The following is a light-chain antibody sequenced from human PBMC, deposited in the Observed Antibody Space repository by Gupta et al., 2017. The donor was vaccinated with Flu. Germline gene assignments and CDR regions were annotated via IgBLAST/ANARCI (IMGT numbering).Light chain of an antibody. Sequence: DLQMTQSPSTLSASVGDRVTITCRASQSISSWLAWYQQKPGKAPKLLTYKASSLESGVPSRFSGSGSGTEFTLTISSLQPDDFATYYCQQDNSSSYTFGQGTKVEIK. J-gene: IGKJ2*01. V-gene: IGKV1-5*03. CDR2: KAS. CDR1: QSISSW. CDR3: QQDNSSSYT.